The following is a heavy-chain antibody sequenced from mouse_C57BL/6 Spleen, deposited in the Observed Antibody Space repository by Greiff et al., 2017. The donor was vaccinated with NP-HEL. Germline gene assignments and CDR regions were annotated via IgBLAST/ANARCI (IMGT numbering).Heavy chain of an antibody. CDR3: AREGDSSGHYFDY. CDR2: IDPSDSYT. Sequence: QVQLQQPGAELVMPGASVKLSCKASGYTFTSYWMHWVKQRPGQGLEWIGEIDPSDSYTNYNQKFNGKSTLTVDKSSSTAYMQLSSLTSEDSAVYYCAREGDSSGHYFDYWGQGTTLTVSS. D-gene: IGHD3-2*02. CDR1: GYTFTSYW. J-gene: IGHJ2*01. V-gene: IGHV1-69*01.